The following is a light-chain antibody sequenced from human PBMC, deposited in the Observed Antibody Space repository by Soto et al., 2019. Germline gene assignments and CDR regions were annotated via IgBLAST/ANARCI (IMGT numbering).Light chain of an antibody. CDR3: QQYDNLPLI. J-gene: IGKJ5*01. V-gene: IGKV1-39*01. CDR1: QSISSY. Sequence: DIPMTQSPSSLSASLGDRVTITCRASQSISSYLNWYQQKPGKAPKLVIYAASSLQSGVPSRFSGSGSGTDFTLTISSLQPEDFATYYCQQYDNLPLIFGQGTRLEIK. CDR2: AAS.